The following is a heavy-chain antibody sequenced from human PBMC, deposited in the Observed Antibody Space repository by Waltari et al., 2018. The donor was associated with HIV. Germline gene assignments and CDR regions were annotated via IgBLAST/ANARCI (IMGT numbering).Heavy chain of an antibody. CDR2: INPKNAAT. J-gene: IGHJ6*03. CDR3: ARGSSDTTLHFYYYFMDV. D-gene: IGHD1-1*01. Sequence: QVQLVQSGPEVKKPGASVMVYCQASGYTFTGYYLHWVRQAPGQRPEWMGRINPKNAATNYAQKFLGRVALGRDTSINTAYMEVTGLKFDDTAVYYCARGSSDTTLHFYYYFMDVWGQGTPVTVSS. V-gene: IGHV1-2*06. CDR1: GYTFTGYY.